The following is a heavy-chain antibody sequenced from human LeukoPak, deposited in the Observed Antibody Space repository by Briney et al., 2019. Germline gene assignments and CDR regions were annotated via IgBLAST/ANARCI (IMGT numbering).Heavy chain of an antibody. Sequence: GGSLRLSCAASGFTFSSCSMNWVRQAPGKGLEWVSSISSSSSYIYYADSVKGRFPISRDNAKNPLYLQMNSLRAEDTAVYYCARAYCSGGSCYSYYFDYWGQGTLVTVSS. CDR1: GFTFSSCS. V-gene: IGHV3-21*01. D-gene: IGHD2-15*01. CDR3: ARAYCSGGSCYSYYFDY. J-gene: IGHJ4*02. CDR2: ISSSSSYI.